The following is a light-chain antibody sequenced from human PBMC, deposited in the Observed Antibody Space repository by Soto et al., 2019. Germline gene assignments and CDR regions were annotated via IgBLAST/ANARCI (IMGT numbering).Light chain of an antibody. CDR3: QQSHCIPLT. V-gene: IGKV1-39*01. CDR2: VVS. CDR1: RIVSNY. J-gene: IGKJ1*01. Sequence: DIEMTESPASLSSCGGDELPITGGGSRIVSNYLSWYQQKPGQAPKLLIYVVSSLHSGVPSRFSGSGSGTDFTLTIRSLQPEDFATYYCQQSHCIPLTFGQGTKVDIK.